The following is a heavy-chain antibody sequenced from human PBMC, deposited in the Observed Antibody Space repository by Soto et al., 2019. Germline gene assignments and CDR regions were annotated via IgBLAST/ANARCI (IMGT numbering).Heavy chain of an antibody. D-gene: IGHD6-13*01. CDR3: ARESSSYNWFDP. Sequence: GGSPRLSCAASGFTFSSYSMNWVRQAPGKGLEWVSYISSSSSTIYYADSVKGRFTISRDNAKNSLYLQMNSLRDEDTAVYYCARESSSYNWFDPWGQGTLVTVSS. CDR2: ISSSSSTI. CDR1: GFTFSSYS. V-gene: IGHV3-48*02. J-gene: IGHJ5*02.